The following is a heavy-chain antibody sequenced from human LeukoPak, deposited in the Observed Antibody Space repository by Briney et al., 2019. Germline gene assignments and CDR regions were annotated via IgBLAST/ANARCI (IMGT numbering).Heavy chain of an antibody. Sequence: PGGSLRLSCSASGFTFDDYAMHWVRQAPGKGLEWVSGISWNSGSIDYADSVKGRFTISRDNAKNSLYLQMNSLRAEDTASYYCAKDIRASGYYYYGMDVWGQGTTVTVSS. D-gene: IGHD3-10*01. J-gene: IGHJ6*02. CDR2: ISWNSGSI. CDR3: AKDIRASGYYYYGMDV. CDR1: GFTFDDYA. V-gene: IGHV3-9*01.